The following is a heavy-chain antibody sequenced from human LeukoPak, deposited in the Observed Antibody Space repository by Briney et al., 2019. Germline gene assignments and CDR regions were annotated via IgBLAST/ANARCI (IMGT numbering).Heavy chain of an antibody. V-gene: IGHV3-21*01. CDR2: ISSSSSYI. CDR1: GFTFSSYS. J-gene: IGHJ3*02. CDR3: ARPLSGYCSSTSCDRKFHALVM. D-gene: IGHD2-2*01. Sequence: PRGSLRLSCAASGFTFSSYSINWVRQAPGKGLEWVSSISSSSSYIYYADSVKGRFTISRDNAKNSPYLQMNSLNAEDAAVYYCARPLSGYCSSTSCDRKFHALVMWGRRTVVTVSS.